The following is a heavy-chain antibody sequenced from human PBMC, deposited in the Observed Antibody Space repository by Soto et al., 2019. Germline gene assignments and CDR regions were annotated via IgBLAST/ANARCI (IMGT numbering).Heavy chain of an antibody. CDR1: GFSLSNRGVG. CDR3: AHRTSNAFEP. Sequence: QITLKESGPTLVKPTQTLTLTCTFSGFSLSNRGVGVGWIGQPPGKALEWLALIYWDDDKRYSPSLKSRLTITKDTSKNQVVLTMTNMDHVDTAPHYCAHRTSNAFEPWGQGILVTVSS. J-gene: IGHJ5*02. D-gene: IGHD1-1*01. V-gene: IGHV2-5*02. CDR2: IYWDDDK.